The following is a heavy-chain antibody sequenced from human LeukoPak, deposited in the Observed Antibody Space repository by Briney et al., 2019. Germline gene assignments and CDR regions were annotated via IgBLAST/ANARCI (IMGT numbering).Heavy chain of an antibody. CDR2: VDHTGST. D-gene: IGHD3-10*01. V-gene: IGHV4-59*01. J-gene: IGHJ4*02. CDR3: ARTYYYGSGSYLEYYFDY. CDR1: DDSITMYY. Sequence: ASETLSLTCSVSDDSITMYYWTWIRQPPGKGLEWIGYVDHTGSTNFNPSLNGRVSISRDTSKNLFSLRLRSVTAADTAVYFCARTYYYGSGSYLEYYFDYWGQGTLVTASS.